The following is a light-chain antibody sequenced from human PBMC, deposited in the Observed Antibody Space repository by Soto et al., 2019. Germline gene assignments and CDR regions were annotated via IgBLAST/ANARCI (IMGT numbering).Light chain of an antibody. CDR3: QEYSKWPLFT. V-gene: IGKV3-15*01. J-gene: IGKJ3*01. CDR2: AAS. Sequence: EIVMTQSPDILSVSPGDRATLSCRASQSVSTNLAWYQQKPGQAPTLLIYAASTRATGIPARFTGSGSGTDFTLTISSLQSEDFAVYYCQEYSKWPLFTFGPGTRVDIK. CDR1: QSVSTN.